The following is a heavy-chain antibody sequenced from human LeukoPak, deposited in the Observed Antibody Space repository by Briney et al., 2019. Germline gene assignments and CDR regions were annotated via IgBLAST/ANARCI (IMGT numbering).Heavy chain of an antibody. CDR1: GFTFSSYA. CDR3: AKDSHCSSTSCYIYYYYYMDV. D-gene: IGHD2-2*02. CDR2: ISGSGGST. J-gene: IGHJ6*03. V-gene: IGHV3-23*01. Sequence: GGSLRLSCAASGFTFSSYAMSWVRQAPGKGLEWVSAISGSGGSTYYADSVKGRFTISRDNSKNTLYLQMNSLRAEDTAVYYCAKDSHCSSTSCYIYYYYYMDVWGKGTTVTVSS.